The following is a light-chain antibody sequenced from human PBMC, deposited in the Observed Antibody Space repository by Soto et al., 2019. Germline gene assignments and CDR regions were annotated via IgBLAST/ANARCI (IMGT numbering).Light chain of an antibody. V-gene: IGKV3-15*01. CDR3: QQFTSYPLT. J-gene: IGKJ4*01. CDR2: GAS. CDR1: QSVSSN. Sequence: ERVMTQSPATLSVSPGERATLSCRASQSVSSNLAWYQQKPGQAPRLLIYGASTRATGIPARFSGSGSGTEFTLTISSLQSEDFAVYYCQQFTSYPLTFGGGTKVDIK.